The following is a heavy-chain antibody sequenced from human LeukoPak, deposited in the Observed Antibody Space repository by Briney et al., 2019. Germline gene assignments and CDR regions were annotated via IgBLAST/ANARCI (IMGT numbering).Heavy chain of an antibody. CDR2: IYYSVST. J-gene: IGHJ4*02. CDR1: GGSISSSSYY. Sequence: SETLSLTCTVSGGSISSSSYYWGWIRQPPGKGLEWIGSIYYSVSTYYNPSLKSRVTISVDTSKNQFSLKLSSVTAADTAVYYCARGTTVIDYWGQGTLVTVSS. D-gene: IGHD4-17*01. CDR3: ARGTTVIDY. V-gene: IGHV4-39*01.